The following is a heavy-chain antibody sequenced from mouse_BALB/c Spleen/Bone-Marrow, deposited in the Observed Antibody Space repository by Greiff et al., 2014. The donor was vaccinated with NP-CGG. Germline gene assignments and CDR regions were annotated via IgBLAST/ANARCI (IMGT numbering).Heavy chain of an antibody. CDR3: ARGGDYHYFDY. CDR2: ISPGDGNT. D-gene: IGHD2-4*01. Sequence: QVQLQQSGPELVKPGALVKISCKASGHTFTTYDINWVKQRPGQGLEWIGWISPGDGNTNYNEKFKGKATLTADKSSSTAYMQLSSLTSENSAVYFCARGGDYHYFDYWGQGTTLTVSS. CDR1: GHTFTTYD. J-gene: IGHJ2*01. V-gene: IGHV1S56*01.